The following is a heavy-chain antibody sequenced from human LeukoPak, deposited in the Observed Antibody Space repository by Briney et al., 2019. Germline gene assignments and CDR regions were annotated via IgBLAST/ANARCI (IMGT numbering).Heavy chain of an antibody. CDR2: INGDGSST. D-gene: IGHD4-17*01. J-gene: IGHJ4*02. CDR3: ARASTTVPNLLDN. V-gene: IGHV3-74*01. Sequence: GGSLRLSCVASGFTFRTYWMHWVCQAPGKGLLWVSRINGDGSSTNYADSVKGRFTISRDNAKNTLYLQMNSLRAEDTAVYYCARASTTVPNLLDNWGQGTLVTVSS. CDR1: GFTFRTYW.